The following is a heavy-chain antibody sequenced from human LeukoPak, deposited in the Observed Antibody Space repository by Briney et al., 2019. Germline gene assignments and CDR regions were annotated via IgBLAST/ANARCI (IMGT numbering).Heavy chain of an antibody. J-gene: IGHJ4*02. CDR3: ARGWGEKGYCRGGTCNNPQFDY. CDR1: GFRFSDYW. D-gene: IGHD2-15*01. V-gene: IGHV3-7*01. Sequence: PPGSLRLSCEASGFRFSDYWMTWVRQAPGKGLEWVANIKEDGREKYYVDSVKGRFTLSKDNAKNSVYLQMNRLGAEDTAVYYCARGWGEKGYCRGGTCNNPQFDYWGQGILVTVS. CDR2: IKEDGREK.